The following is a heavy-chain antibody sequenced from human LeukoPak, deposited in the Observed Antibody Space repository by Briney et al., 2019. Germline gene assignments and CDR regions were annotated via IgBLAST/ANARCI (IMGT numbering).Heavy chain of an antibody. Sequence: ASVKVSCKASGYTFTGYYMHWVRQAPGQGLEWMGWINPNSGGTNYAQKFQGRVTMTRDTSISTAYMEVSRLRSDDTAVYYCASAPHGSGWENDAFDIWGQGTMVTVSS. CDR2: INPNSGGT. CDR3: ASAPHGSGWENDAFDI. V-gene: IGHV1-2*02. J-gene: IGHJ3*02. D-gene: IGHD6-19*01. CDR1: GYTFTGYY.